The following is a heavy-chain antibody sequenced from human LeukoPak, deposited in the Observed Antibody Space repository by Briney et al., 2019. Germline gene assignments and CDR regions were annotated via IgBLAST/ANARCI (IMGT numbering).Heavy chain of an antibody. J-gene: IGHJ5*02. CDR3: ARHSSGWYTS. D-gene: IGHD6-19*01. CDR2: IYHSGNT. CDR1: GFTFNRCW. V-gene: IGHV4-4*02. Sequence: GSLRLSCVVSGFTFNRCWMNWVRQPPGKGLDWIGEIYHSGNTNYNPSLKSRVTISLDKSKNQFSLRLSSVTAADTAMHYCARHSSGWYTSWGQGTLVTVSS.